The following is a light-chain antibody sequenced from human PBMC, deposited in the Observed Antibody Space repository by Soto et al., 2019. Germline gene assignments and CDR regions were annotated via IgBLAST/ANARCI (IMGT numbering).Light chain of an antibody. CDR2: AAS. Sequence: DIQMTQSPSSLSASVGDRVTITCRASQSISSYLNWYQQKPGKAPKLLIYAASSLQSGVPSRFSGSGYGTDFTLTTSSLQPEDFATYYCQQSYSTRWTFGQGTKV. V-gene: IGKV1-39*01. CDR3: QQSYSTRWT. CDR1: QSISSY. J-gene: IGKJ1*01.